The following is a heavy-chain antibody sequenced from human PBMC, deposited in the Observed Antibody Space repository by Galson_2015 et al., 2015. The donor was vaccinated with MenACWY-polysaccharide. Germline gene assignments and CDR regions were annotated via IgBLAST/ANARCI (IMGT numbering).Heavy chain of an antibody. V-gene: IGHV3-9*01. Sequence: SLRLSCAASGFTFDNYAMHWVRQAPGKGLEWVSGISWNSGSIGYADAVKGRFTISRDNSKNTLYLQMNSLRPEDTAVYYCARDTTLDYWGQGTLVTVSS. CDR1: GFTFDNYA. J-gene: IGHJ4*02. CDR2: ISWNSGSI. CDR3: ARDTTLDY.